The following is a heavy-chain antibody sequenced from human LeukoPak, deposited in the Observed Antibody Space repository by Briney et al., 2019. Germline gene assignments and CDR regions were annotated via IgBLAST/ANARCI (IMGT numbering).Heavy chain of an antibody. CDR3: ARGGLLWFGELSGY. J-gene: IGHJ4*02. V-gene: IGHV3-64*01. CDR2: ISSNRGST. CDR1: GFTFSSYA. Sequence: PGGSLRLSCAASGFTFSSYAMHWVRQAPGKGLEYVSVISSNRGSTYYANSVKGRFTISRDNSKNTLYLQMGSLRAEDMAVYYCARGGLLWFGELSGYWGQGTLVTVSS. D-gene: IGHD3-10*01.